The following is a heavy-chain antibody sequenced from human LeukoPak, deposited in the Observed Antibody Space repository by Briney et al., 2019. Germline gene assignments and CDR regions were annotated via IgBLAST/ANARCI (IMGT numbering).Heavy chain of an antibody. V-gene: IGHV3-53*01. CDR1: GFTVSNKY. D-gene: IGHD2-2*01. CDR3: ARAKEEYCSSTSCYANNYYYYYYMDV. Sequence: GGSLRLSCAASGFTVSNKYMTWVRQAPGKVLEWVSLIYSDCRTYYADSVKGRCTISRDNSKNTLYLQMNSLRVEDTAVYYCARAKEEYCSSTSCYANNYYYYYYMDVWGKGTTVTVSS. CDR2: IYSDCRT. J-gene: IGHJ6*03.